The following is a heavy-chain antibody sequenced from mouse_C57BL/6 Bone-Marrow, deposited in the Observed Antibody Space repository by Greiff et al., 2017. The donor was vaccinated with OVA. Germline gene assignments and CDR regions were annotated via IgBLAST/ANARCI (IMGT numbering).Heavy chain of an antibody. CDR1: GFSLSTFGMG. CDR2: IWWDDDK. V-gene: IGHV8-8*01. D-gene: IGHD2-4*01. Sequence: QVQLKESGPGILQPSQTLSLTCSFSGFSLSTFGMGVGWIRQPSGKGLEWLAHIWWDDDKYYNPALKSRLTISKDTSKNQVFLKIANVDTADTATYYCARMMGDYDRYYAMDYWGQGTSVTVSS. CDR3: ARMMGDYDRYYAMDY. J-gene: IGHJ4*01.